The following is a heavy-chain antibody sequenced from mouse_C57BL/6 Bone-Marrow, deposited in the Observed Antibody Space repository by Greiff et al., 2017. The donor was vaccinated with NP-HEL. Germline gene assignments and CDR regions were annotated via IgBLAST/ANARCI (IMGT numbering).Heavy chain of an antibody. J-gene: IGHJ3*01. CDR3: ARSGIYDGYYAWFAY. Sequence: VKLQQPGAELVMPGASVKLSCKASGYTFTSYWMHWVKQRPGQGLEWIGEIDPSDSYTNYNQKFKGKSTLTVDKSSSTAYMQLSSLTSEDSAVYYCARSGIYDGYYAWFAYWGQGTLVTVSA. CDR1: GYTFTSYW. D-gene: IGHD2-3*01. V-gene: IGHV1-69*01. CDR2: IDPSDSYT.